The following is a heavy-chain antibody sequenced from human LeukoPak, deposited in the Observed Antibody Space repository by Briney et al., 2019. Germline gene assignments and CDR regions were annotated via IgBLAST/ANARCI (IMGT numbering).Heavy chain of an antibody. CDR2: IYHSGST. Sequence: SETLSLTCTVSGYSISSGYYWGWIRQPPGKGLEWIGSIYHSGSTYYNPSLKSRVTISVDTSKSQFSLKLSSVTAADTAVYYCARTSSGVYYFDYWGQGTLVTVSS. D-gene: IGHD3-22*01. CDR1: GYSISSGYY. CDR3: ARTSSGVYYFDY. J-gene: IGHJ4*02. V-gene: IGHV4-38-2*02.